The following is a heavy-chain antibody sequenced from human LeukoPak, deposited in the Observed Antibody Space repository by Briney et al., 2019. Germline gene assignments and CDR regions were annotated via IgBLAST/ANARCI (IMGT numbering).Heavy chain of an antibody. CDR1: GYNFTSYG. CDR3: ARAVLGRFQYYYGMDV. V-gene: IGHV1-18*01. Sequence: ASVKVSCKASGYNFTSYGISWVRQAPGQGLEWMGWISAYNGNTNYAQKLQGRVTMTTDTSTSTAYMELRSLRSDDTAVYYCARAVLGRFQYYYGMDVWGQGTTVTVSS. D-gene: IGHD3-3*01. CDR2: ISAYNGNT. J-gene: IGHJ6*02.